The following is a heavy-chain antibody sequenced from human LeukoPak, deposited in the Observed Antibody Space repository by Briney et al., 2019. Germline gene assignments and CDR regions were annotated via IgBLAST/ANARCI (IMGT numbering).Heavy chain of an antibody. CDR1: GFTFSSYA. CDR3: ARGLAVVAATNDAFDI. CDR2: ISGSGSTT. V-gene: IGHV3-23*01. D-gene: IGHD2-15*01. Sequence: GGSLRLSCAASGFTFSSYAMNWVRQAPGKGLEWVSAISGSGSTTYYADSVKGRFTISRDNAKNSLYLQMNSLRAEDTAVYYCARGLAVVAATNDAFDIWGQGTVVTVSS. J-gene: IGHJ3*02.